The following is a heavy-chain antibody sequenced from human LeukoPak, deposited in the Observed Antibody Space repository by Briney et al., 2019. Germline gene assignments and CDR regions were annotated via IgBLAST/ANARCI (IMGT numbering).Heavy chain of an antibody. CDR2: INPSGGSA. CDR1: GYTFSIYN. V-gene: IGHV1-46*01. Sequence: ASVKVSCKASGYTFSIYNMHWVRQAPGQGLEWMGIINPSGGSASDTQKFQGRLTMTRDTSTSTLYMELSSLRSEDTAVYYCAREGVAATGLDYWGQGTLVTVSS. D-gene: IGHD6-13*01. J-gene: IGHJ4*02. CDR3: AREGVAATGLDY.